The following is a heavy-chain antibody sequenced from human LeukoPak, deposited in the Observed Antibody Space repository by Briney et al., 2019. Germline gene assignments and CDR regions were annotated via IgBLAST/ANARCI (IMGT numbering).Heavy chain of an antibody. D-gene: IGHD1-26*01. J-gene: IGHJ4*02. CDR1: GGSFSGYY. CDR3: ARTSIVGAIIPLDY. V-gene: IGHV4-34*01. Sequence: SETLSLTCAVYGGSFSGYYWSWIRQPPGKGLEWIGEINHSGSTNYNPSLKSRVTISVDTSKNQLSLKLSSVTAADTAVYYCARTSIVGAIIPLDYWGQGTLVTVSS. CDR2: INHSGST.